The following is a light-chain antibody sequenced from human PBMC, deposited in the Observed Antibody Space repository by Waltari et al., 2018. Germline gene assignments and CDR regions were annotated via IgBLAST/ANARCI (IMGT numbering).Light chain of an antibody. V-gene: IGLV2-8*01. CDR2: EVT. CDR3: SSYAGSNYVA. J-gene: IGLJ2*01. CDR1: SSDIGGYNY. Sequence: QSALTQPPSASGSPGQSVTISCTGTSSDIGGYNYVSWYQQRPGKAPKLLIYEVTKRPSGFPDRFSGSKSANTASLTVSVLQAEDEADYYCSSYAGSNYVAFGGGTKLTVL.